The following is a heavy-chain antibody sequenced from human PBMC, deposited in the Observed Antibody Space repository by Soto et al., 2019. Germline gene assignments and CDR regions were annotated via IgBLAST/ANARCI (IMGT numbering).Heavy chain of an antibody. CDR1: GGSISSYY. J-gene: IGHJ6*02. CDR3: ARQGFGPLHGLVDV. D-gene: IGHD3-10*01. CDR2: VHHSWGS. V-gene: IGHV4-59*08. Sequence: QVQLQESGPGLVKPSETLSLSCTVSGGSISSYYWSWFRQSPGKRMEWIGYVHHSWGSSYNPSLPXXVXXALATSKSQSSLKVTSVTATDTAVYYCARQGFGPLHGLVDVWGQGTTVTVSS.